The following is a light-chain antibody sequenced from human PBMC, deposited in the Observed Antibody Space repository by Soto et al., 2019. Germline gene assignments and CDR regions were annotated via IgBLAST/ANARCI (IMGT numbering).Light chain of an antibody. CDR3: SSQTAYITRA. J-gene: IGLJ1*01. CDR2: EVT. Sequence: QSVLTQPASVSGSPGQSIAISCTGTSSDVGGYNFVSWYQQHPGEAPKLIIHEVTNRPSVVSDRFSGSKSGNTPSLTICWLQSDDEADYYCSSQTAYITRAFGSGTRSPS. CDR1: SSDVGGYNF. V-gene: IGLV2-14*01.